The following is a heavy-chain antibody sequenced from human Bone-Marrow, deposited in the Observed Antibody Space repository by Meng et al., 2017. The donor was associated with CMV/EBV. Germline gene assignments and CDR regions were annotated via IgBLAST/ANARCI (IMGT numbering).Heavy chain of an antibody. D-gene: IGHD1-1*01. J-gene: IGHJ4*02. CDR3: ARDDKWNPDY. CDR2: ISSSGSTI. V-gene: IGHV3-11*04. CDR1: GFTFSDYY. Sequence: GESLKISCAASGFTFSDYYMSWIRQAPGKGLEWVSYISSSGSTIYYADSVKGRFTISRDNAKNSVYLQMNSLRVEDTAVYYCARDDKWNPDYWGQGTLVTGSS.